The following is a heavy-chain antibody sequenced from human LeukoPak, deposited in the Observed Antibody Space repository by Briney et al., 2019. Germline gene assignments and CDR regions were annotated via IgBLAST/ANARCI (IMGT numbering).Heavy chain of an antibody. V-gene: IGHV5-51*01. D-gene: IGHD6-13*01. J-gene: IGHJ4*02. Sequence: GESLKISCKGSGYSFTSYCIGWVRQMPGKGLEYMGIIYPGDSDTRYSPSFQGQVTISADRSISTAYLQWSSLEASDTAIYYCARAAADTINSFDYWGQGTLVTVSS. CDR3: ARAAADTINSFDY. CDR2: IYPGDSDT. CDR1: GYSFTSYC.